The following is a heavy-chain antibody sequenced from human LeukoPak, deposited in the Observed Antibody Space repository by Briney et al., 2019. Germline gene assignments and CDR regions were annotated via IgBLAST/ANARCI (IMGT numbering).Heavy chain of an antibody. V-gene: IGHV3-23*01. Sequence: SGGSLRLSCAASGFTFSSYGMSWVRQAPGKGLEWVSAISGSGGSTYYADSVRGRCTISRDNSKNTLYLQMNSLRGEDTAVYYCASGIRAFDNWGQGTLVTVSA. J-gene: IGHJ4*02. D-gene: IGHD1-26*01. CDR3: ASGIRAFDN. CDR1: GFTFSSYG. CDR2: ISGSGGST.